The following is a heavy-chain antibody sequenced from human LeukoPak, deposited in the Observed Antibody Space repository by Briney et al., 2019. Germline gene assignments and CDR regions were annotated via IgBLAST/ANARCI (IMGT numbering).Heavy chain of an antibody. CDR1: GFTFSSYA. CDR3: AKHEGYSYGLEYFDY. J-gene: IGHJ4*02. D-gene: IGHD5-18*01. Sequence: QSGGSLRLSCAASGFTFSSYAMGWVRQAPGKGLEWVSAISGGGDSTYYADSVQGRFTIPRDNSKNTLYLQMNSLRAEDTAVYYCAKHEGYSYGLEYFDYWGQGTLVTVSS. V-gene: IGHV3-23*01. CDR2: ISGGGDST.